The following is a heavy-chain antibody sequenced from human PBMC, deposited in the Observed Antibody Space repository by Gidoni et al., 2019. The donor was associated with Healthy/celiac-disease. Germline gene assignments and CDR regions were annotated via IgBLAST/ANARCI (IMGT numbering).Heavy chain of an antibody. Sequence: QVQLVESGGGVVQPGRSLRLSCAASGFTFSSYGMHWVRQAPGKGLEWVAVIWYDGSNKYYADSVKGRFTISRDNSKNTLYLKMNSLRAEDTAVYYCARDPVPSVVVPAAPGWFDPWGQGTLVTVSS. CDR1: GFTFSSYG. CDR2: IWYDGSNK. D-gene: IGHD2-2*01. J-gene: IGHJ5*02. CDR3: ARDPVPSVVVPAAPGWFDP. V-gene: IGHV3-33*01.